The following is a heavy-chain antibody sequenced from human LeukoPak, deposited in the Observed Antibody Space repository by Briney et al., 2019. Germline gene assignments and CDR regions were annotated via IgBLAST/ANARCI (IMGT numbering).Heavy chain of an antibody. V-gene: IGHV1-8*03. CDR2: MNPNSGNT. CDR1: GYTFTSYD. Sequence: ASVKVSCKASGYTFTSYDINWVRQATGQGLEWMGWMNPNSGNTGYAQKFRGRVTITRNTSISTAYMELSSLRSEDTAVYYCARASSSSYWFDPWGQGTLVTVSS. CDR3: ARASSSSYWFDP. D-gene: IGHD6-6*01. J-gene: IGHJ5*02.